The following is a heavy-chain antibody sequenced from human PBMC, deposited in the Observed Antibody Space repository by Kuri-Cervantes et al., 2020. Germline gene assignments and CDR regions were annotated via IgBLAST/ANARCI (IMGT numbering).Heavy chain of an antibody. Sequence: SQTLSLTCAVYGGSFSGYYWGWIRQPPGKGLEWIGTIYYTGSTYYNPSLISRVTISEDTSKNQFSLKVRSVTAADTALYYCARLDMVTSNWFDPWGQGALVTVSS. CDR1: GGSFSGYY. J-gene: IGHJ5*02. V-gene: IGHV4-34*01. CDR3: ARLDMVTSNWFDP. D-gene: IGHD5-12*01. CDR2: IYYTGST.